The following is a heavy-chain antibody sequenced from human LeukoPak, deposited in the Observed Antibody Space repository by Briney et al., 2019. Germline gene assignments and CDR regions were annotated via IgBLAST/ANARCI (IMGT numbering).Heavy chain of an antibody. Sequence: KASETLSLTCAVYGGSFSGYYWSWIRQPPGKGLEWIGEINHSGSTNYNPSLKSRVTISVDTSKNQFSLRLSSVTAADTAVYYCARTMVRGVIIVSKKFDYWGQGTLVTVSS. CDR3: ARTMVRGVIIVSKKFDY. V-gene: IGHV4-34*01. J-gene: IGHJ4*02. D-gene: IGHD3-10*01. CDR1: GGSFSGYY. CDR2: INHSGST.